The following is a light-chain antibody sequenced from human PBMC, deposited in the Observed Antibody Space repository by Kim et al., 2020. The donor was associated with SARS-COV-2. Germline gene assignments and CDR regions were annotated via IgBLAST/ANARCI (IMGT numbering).Light chain of an antibody. CDR3: QLWDDDSDHWV. J-gene: IGLJ3*02. Sequence: APGQTARLTYGGNHIGTESVHWYQQKPGQGPVVVIFYDCDRPSGIPERISGSNSGDTATLTINRVEAGDEADYYCQLWDDDSDHWVFGGGTQLTVL. CDR1: HIGTES. CDR2: YDC. V-gene: IGLV3-21*04.